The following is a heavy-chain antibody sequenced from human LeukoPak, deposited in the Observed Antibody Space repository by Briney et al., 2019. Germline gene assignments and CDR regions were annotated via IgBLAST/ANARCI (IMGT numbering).Heavy chain of an antibody. CDR1: GYTFTRDY. CDR2: SNPSGGST. D-gene: IGHD7-27*01. CDR3: ARVAPWGFWFDP. Sequence: ASAKVSCKPSGYTFTRDYMHRGPEAPGPGLEWMGISNPSGGSTSYAQKFQGRVTMTRDTSTSTVYMELSSLRSEDTAVYYCARVAPWGFWFDPWGQGTLVTVSS. J-gene: IGHJ5*02. V-gene: IGHV1-46*01.